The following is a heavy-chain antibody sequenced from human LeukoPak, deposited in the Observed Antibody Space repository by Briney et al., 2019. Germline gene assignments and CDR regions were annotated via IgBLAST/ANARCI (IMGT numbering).Heavy chain of an antibody. Sequence: GGSLRLSCAASGFTFSDHYMDWVRQAPGKGLEWVGRTRNKANSYTTEYAASVKGRFTISRDDSKNSLYLQMNSLKAEDTAVYYCARNKGYSSSWTPFDYWGQGTLVTVSS. CDR3: ARNKGYSSSWTPFDY. D-gene: IGHD6-13*01. CDR1: GFTFSDHY. V-gene: IGHV3-72*01. CDR2: TRNKANSYTT. J-gene: IGHJ4*02.